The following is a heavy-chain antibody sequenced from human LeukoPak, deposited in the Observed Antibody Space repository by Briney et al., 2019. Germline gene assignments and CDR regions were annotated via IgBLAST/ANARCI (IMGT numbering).Heavy chain of an antibody. CDR1: GFTFKRYA. D-gene: IGHD3-16*01. V-gene: IGHV3-23*01. CDR2: FSGSGGGT. CDR3: AKPPAYTDAFDI. J-gene: IGHJ3*02. Sequence: PGGSLRLSCAASGFTFKRYAMSWVRQAPGKGLEWVSGFSGSGGGTYYADSVKGRFTISRDNSKNTLYLQMNSLRAEDTALYYCAKPPAYTDAFDIWGQGTMVTVSS.